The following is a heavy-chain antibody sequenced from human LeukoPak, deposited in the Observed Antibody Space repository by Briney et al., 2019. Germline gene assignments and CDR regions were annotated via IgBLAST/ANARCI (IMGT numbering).Heavy chain of an antibody. CDR3: ATLPPTVTTSGGDY. CDR2: INPNSGGT. Sequence: ASMKVSCKASGYTFTGYYMHWVRQAPGQGLEWMGWINPNSGGTNYAQKFQGRVTVTRDTSISTAYMELSRLRSDDTAVYYCATLPPTVTTSGGDYWGQGTLVTVSS. V-gene: IGHV1-2*02. J-gene: IGHJ4*02. CDR1: GYTFTGYY. D-gene: IGHD4-17*01.